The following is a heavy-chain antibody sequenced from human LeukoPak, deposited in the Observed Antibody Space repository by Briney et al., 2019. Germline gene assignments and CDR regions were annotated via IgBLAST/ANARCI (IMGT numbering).Heavy chain of an antibody. CDR2: ISGSGGST. V-gene: IGHV3-23*01. Sequence: SGGTLRLSCAASGFTFSSYGMSWVRQAPGKGLEWVSAISGSGGSTYYADSVKGRFTISRDNSKNTLYLQMNSLRAEDTAVYYCAKVGTSENYYDSSGYYGSFDYWGQGTLVTVSS. J-gene: IGHJ4*02. CDR3: AKVGTSENYYDSSGYYGSFDY. CDR1: GFTFSSYG. D-gene: IGHD3-22*01.